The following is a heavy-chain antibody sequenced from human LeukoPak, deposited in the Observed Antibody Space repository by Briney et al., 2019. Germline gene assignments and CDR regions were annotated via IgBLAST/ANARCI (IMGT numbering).Heavy chain of an antibody. V-gene: IGHV3-23*01. J-gene: IGHJ4*02. CDR2: ISGSGSTT. Sequence: GGSLRLSCAASGFTFSVYAMTWVRQTPGKGLEWVSVISGSGSTTYYADSVKGRFAISRDNSKNTLNLQMSGLRAEDTAVYYCAKDLRSGWELMLVSWGQGTLVTVSS. CDR1: GFTFSVYA. CDR3: AKDLRSGWELMLVS. D-gene: IGHD1-26*01.